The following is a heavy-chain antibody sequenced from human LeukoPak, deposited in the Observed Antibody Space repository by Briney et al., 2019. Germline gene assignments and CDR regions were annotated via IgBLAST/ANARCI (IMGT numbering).Heavy chain of an antibody. CDR1: GYTFTSYY. CDR3: ARGHMLLWFGELLGPGAFDI. Sequence: ASVKVSCTASGYTFTSYYMHWVRQAPGQGLEWMGIINPSGGSTSKAQKFQGRVTMTRATSTSTVYMELSSLRSEDTAVYYCARGHMLLWFGELLGPGAFDIWGQGTMVTVSS. J-gene: IGHJ3*02. V-gene: IGHV1-46*01. CDR2: INPSGGST. D-gene: IGHD3-10*01.